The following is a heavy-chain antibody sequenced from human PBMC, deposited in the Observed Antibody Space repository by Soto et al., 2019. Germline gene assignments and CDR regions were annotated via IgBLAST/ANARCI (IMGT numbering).Heavy chain of an antibody. V-gene: IGHV1-3*01. CDR2: INAGNGNT. D-gene: IGHD3-16*02. Sequence: ASVKVSCKASGYTFTSYAMHWVRQAPGQRLEWMGWINAGNGNTKYSQKFQGRVTITRDTSASTAYMELSSLRSEDTAVYYCARAPLLVGRSHDYIWGSHRESPSWYFDPWGRGTLVTVSS. J-gene: IGHJ2*01. CDR3: ARAPLLVGRSHDYIWGSHRESPSWYFDP. CDR1: GYTFTSYA.